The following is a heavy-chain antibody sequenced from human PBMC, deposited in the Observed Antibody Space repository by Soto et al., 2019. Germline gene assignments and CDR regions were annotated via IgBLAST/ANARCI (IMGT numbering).Heavy chain of an antibody. Sequence: GGSLRLSCAASGFTFDDYTMHWVRQAPGKGLEWVSPISWDGGSTYYADSVKGRFTISRDNSKNSLYLQMNSLRTEDTALYYCAKDTYYYDSSGYPRSGYGMDVWGQGTTVTVSS. CDR2: ISWDGGST. J-gene: IGHJ6*02. V-gene: IGHV3-43*01. CDR1: GFTFDDYT. D-gene: IGHD3-22*01. CDR3: AKDTYYYDSSGYPRSGYGMDV.